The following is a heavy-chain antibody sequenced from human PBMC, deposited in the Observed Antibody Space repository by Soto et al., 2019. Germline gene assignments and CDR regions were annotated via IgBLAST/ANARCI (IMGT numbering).Heavy chain of an antibody. CDR2: INSDESTT. CDR3: ARGAVVGSLSFDY. V-gene: IGHV3-74*01. J-gene: IGHJ4*02. D-gene: IGHD6-13*01. CDR1: GFSFSSYW. Sequence: PGGSLRLSCAASGFSFSSYWMHWVRQAPGQGLVWVSRINSDESTTGYADSEKGRFTISRDNAKNTLYLQVNSLRVEDTAVYYCARGAVVGSLSFDYWGQGTLVTVSS.